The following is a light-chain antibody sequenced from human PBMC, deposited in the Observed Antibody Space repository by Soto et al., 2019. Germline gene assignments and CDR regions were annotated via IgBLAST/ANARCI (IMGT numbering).Light chain of an antibody. Sequence: DNQMTQSPSSLSASVGDRVTITCQASQDISNYLNWYQQKPGKAPKLLIYDASNLETGVRSRCSGSGSGTDFTFTISSLQPEEIATYYCPQYDNRPYTFGQGTKLEIK. CDR3: PQYDNRPYT. CDR1: QDISNY. V-gene: IGKV1-33*01. CDR2: DAS. J-gene: IGKJ2*01.